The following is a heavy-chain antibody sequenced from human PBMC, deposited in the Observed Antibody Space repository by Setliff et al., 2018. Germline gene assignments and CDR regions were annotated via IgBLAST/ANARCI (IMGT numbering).Heavy chain of an antibody. CDR3: ALSSLSLCSGGNCPNAFDV. CDR1: GYTFTNSI. CDR2: IGAYSGKT. J-gene: IGHJ3*01. V-gene: IGHV1-18*04. Sequence: ASVKVSCKASGYTFTNSIMNWVRQAPGQGLEWMGWIGAYSGKTYYAEKFQDRLSVATDTSTNTAYMELRSLRSDDTAVYFCALSSLSLCSGGNCPNAFDVWGQGTLVTVSS. D-gene: IGHD2-15*01.